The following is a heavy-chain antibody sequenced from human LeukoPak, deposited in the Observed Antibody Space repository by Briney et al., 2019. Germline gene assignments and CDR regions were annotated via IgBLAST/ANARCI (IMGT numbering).Heavy chain of an antibody. J-gene: IGHJ5*02. CDR1: GYTFTSYN. V-gene: IGHV1-8*01. CDR2: LNPNNGNT. Sequence: ASVKVSCKASGYTFTSYNINWVRQASGQGLEGMGWLNPNNGNTGFAQKFQGRFVMTRNTSISTAYMELSSLRSEDTAVYYCARGAAEMATIETWGQGTLVTVSS. D-gene: IGHD5-12*01. CDR3: ARGAAEMATIET.